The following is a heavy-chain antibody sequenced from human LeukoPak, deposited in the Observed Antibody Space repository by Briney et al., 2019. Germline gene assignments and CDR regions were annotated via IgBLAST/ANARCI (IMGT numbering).Heavy chain of an antibody. J-gene: IGHJ6*03. CDR3: ARDGYRRSGYFYYMDV. Sequence: ASVKVSCKASGYTFTGYYMHWVRQAPGQGLEWMGWINPNSGDTNYAQKLQGRVTMTTDTSTSTAYMELRSLRSDDTAVYYCARDGYRRSGYFYYMDVWGKGTTVTVSS. CDR2: INPNSGDT. D-gene: IGHD2-2*03. V-gene: IGHV1-2*02. CDR1: GYTFTGYY.